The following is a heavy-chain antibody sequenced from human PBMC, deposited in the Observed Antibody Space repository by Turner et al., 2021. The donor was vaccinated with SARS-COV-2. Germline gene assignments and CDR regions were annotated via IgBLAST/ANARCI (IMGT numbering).Heavy chain of an antibody. J-gene: IGHJ4*02. V-gene: IGHV3-66*04. CDR3: ARHKRRRGAF. CDR2: SYSGGST. Sequence: VRLVVSGGGLVQPGRSLSLSCAASGFTVSSTYMGWDRRAQGKGLEWVSLSYSGGSTDYADSVKGRITSSKDKSKNTLSLQMNSLRAEDTAVYYCARHKRRRGAFWGQGTLVTVSS. CDR1: GFTVSSTY. D-gene: IGHD3-10*01.